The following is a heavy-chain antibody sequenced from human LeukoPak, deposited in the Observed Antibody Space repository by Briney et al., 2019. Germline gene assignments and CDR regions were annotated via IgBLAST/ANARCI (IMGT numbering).Heavy chain of an antibody. CDR1: GGSISSYY. J-gene: IGHJ4*02. CDR3: ASLTPPRPETVGWLAFGGVKVGRFDY. Sequence: SETLSLTCTVSGGSISSYYWSWIRQPPGKGLEWIGYIYYSGSTNYNPSLKSRVTISVDTSKNQFSLKLSSVTAADTAVYYCASLTPPRPETVGWLAFGGVKVGRFDYWGQGTLVTVSS. V-gene: IGHV4-59*08. CDR2: IYYSGST. D-gene: IGHD3-16*01.